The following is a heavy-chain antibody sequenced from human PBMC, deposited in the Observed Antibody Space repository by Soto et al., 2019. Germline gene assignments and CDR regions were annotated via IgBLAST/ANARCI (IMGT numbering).Heavy chain of an antibody. V-gene: IGHV4-59*01. CDR1: GGSISGYY. J-gene: IGHJ4*02. D-gene: IGHD6-19*01. CDR2: IYYIGST. CDR3: ARETRFSGWFDY. Sequence: QVQLQESGPGLVKPSETLSLTCTVSGGSISGYYWSWIRQAPGKGLEWIGYIYYIGSTNYNPSLTSRVTISVDTSKNQFSLKLSSVTAADTAVYYCARETRFSGWFDYWGQGTLVTVSS.